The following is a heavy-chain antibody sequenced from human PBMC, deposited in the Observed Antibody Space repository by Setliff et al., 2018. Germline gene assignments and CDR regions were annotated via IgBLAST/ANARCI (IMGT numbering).Heavy chain of an antibody. V-gene: IGHV1-46*01. CDR3: ARWGYYYGGNDY. D-gene: IGHD4-17*01. CDR2: IHPSGDST. Sequence: GASVKVSCKASGYTFTNHYIHWVRQAPGQGLEWMGVIHPSGDSTSYAQKFQGRVTMTRDTSTSTVYMELSSLTSEDTAVYYCARWGYYYGGNDYWGQGTQVTVSS. J-gene: IGHJ4*02. CDR1: GYTFTNHY.